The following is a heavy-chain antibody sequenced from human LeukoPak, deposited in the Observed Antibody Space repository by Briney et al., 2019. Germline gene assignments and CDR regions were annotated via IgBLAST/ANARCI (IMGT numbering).Heavy chain of an antibody. V-gene: IGHV4-39*07. J-gene: IGHJ5*02. CDR2: IYYSGST. CDR3: ARGRRTPPLRFLEWPQYNWFDP. Sequence: PSETLSLTCTVSGGSISSSNYYWGWIRQPPGKGLEWIGSIYYSGSTHYSPSLKSRVTISVDTSKNQFSLKLSSVTAADTAVYYCARGRRTPPLRFLEWPQYNWFDPWGQGTLVTVSS. CDR1: GGSISSSNYY. D-gene: IGHD3-3*01.